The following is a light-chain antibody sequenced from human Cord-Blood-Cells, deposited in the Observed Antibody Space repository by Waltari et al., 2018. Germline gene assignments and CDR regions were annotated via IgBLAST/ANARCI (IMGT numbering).Light chain of an antibody. CDR3: QQRSNWPGFT. CDR2: DAS. V-gene: IGKV3-11*01. CDR1: QSVSSY. Sequence: EIVLTQSPATLSLSPGERATLSCRASQSVSSYLALYQEKPGQAPRLLIYDASNRATGIPARFSGSGSGTDFTLTISSLEPEDCAVYYCQQRSNWPGFTFGPGTKVDIK. J-gene: IGKJ3*01.